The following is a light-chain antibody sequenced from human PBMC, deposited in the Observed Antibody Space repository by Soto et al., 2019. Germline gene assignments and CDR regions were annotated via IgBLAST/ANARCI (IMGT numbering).Light chain of an antibody. CDR2: DAS. J-gene: IGKJ4*01. CDR3: QPYNNWPPT. CDR1: QTISSGF. Sequence: VMTQSPLSLPVTLGQPAAVSCRASQTISSGFLAWYQQKVGQAPRLLIYDASNRATGVPARFSGSRSGPEFTLTINSLQSEDFAIYYCQPYNNWPPTFGGGTKVDIK. V-gene: IGKV3D-15*01.